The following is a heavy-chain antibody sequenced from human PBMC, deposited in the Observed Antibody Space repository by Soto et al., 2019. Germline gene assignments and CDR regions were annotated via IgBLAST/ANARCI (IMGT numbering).Heavy chain of an antibody. J-gene: IGHJ5*01. CDR3: VKKDNWFES. Sequence: GGSLRLSCAASGFSFSTYGMTWVRQAPGKRLEWVSIISGSGVDTYYARSVKGRFTISRDNSKGTLYLQMNSLRAEDTAIYYWVKKDNWFESWGQGTLVTVSS. CDR2: ISGSGVDT. CDR1: GFSFSTYG. V-gene: IGHV3-23*01.